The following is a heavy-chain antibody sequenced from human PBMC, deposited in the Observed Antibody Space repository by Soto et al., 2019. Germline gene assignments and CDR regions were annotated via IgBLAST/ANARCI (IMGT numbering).Heavy chain of an antibody. J-gene: IGHJ5*02. CDR3: ASWRYYDFWSGYPSLHGLDP. V-gene: IGHV1-69*13. Sequence: NPQASVKVSCKASGGTFSSYAISWVRQAPGQGLEWTGGIIPIFGTANYAQKFQGRVTITADESTSTAYMELSSLRSEDTAVYYCASWRYYDFWSGYPSLHGLDPWGQGTLVTVSS. D-gene: IGHD3-3*01. CDR2: IIPIFGTA. CDR1: GGTFSSYA.